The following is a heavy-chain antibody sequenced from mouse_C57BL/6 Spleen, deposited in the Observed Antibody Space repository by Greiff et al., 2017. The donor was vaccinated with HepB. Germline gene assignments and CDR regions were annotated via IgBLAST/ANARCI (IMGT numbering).Heavy chain of an antibody. CDR1: GFNIKDYY. J-gene: IGHJ2*01. CDR2: IDPEDGDT. Sequence: VQLQQSGAELVRPGASVKLSCTASGFNIKDYYMHWVKQRPEQGLEWIGRIDPEDGDTEYAPKFQGKATMTADTSSHTAYLQLSSLTSEDTAVYYCTTSPITTVVGGYWGQGTTLTVSS. V-gene: IGHV14-1*01. D-gene: IGHD1-1*01. CDR3: TTSPITTVVGGY.